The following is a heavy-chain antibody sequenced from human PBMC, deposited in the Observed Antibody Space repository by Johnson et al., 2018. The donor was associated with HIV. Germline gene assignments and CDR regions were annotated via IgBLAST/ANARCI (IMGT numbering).Heavy chain of an antibody. CDR2: ISYDGSNK. J-gene: IGHJ3*02. V-gene: IGHV3-30*04. CDR3: VRGEEGAFDI. Sequence: QMQLVESGGGVVQPGRSLRLSCAASGFTFSSYAMHWVRQAPGKGLEWVAVISYDGSNKYYVDSVKGRFTISRDNAKNSLYLQMNSLRAEDTAVFSCVRGEEGAFDIWGQGTMVTVSS. CDR1: GFTFSSYA.